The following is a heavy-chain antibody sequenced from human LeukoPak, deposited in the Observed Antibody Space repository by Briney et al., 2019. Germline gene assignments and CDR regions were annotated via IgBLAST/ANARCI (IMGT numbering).Heavy chain of an antibody. J-gene: IGHJ6*02. V-gene: IGHV4-4*07. CDR2: IYTSGST. D-gene: IGHD3-22*01. CDR1: GGSISSYY. Sequence: PSETLSLTCTVSGGSISSYYWSWIRQPAGKGLEWIGRIYTSGSTNYNPSLKGRVTMSVDTSKNQFSLKLSSVTAADTAVYYCARARGYRPLNYYYGMDVWGQGTTVTVSS. CDR3: ARARGYRPLNYYYGMDV.